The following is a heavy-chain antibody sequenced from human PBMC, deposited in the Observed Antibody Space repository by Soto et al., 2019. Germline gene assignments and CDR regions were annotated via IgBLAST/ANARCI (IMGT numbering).Heavy chain of an antibody. CDR2: IKLDGGEK. CDR3: ARVPHRLLNFYYGLDV. D-gene: IGHD2-21*01. V-gene: IGHV3-7*03. J-gene: IGHJ6*02. CDR1: GFTLNTYW. Sequence: PGGSLRLSCEASGFTLNTYWMTWVRQAPGKELEWVANIKLDGGEKDYVDSVKGRFTVSRDNAKNSLFLQMNSLRAEDTAVYYCARVPHRLLNFYYGLDVWGQGTTVTVSS.